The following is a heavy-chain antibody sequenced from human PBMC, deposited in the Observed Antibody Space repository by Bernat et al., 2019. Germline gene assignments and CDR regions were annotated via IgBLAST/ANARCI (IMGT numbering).Heavy chain of an antibody. D-gene: IGHD3-10*01. V-gene: IGHV1-69*06. CDR1: GGTFSSYA. CDR3: ARGGGFGELFQTYYYYGMDV. CDR2: IIPIFGTA. Sequence: QVQLVQSGAEVKKPGSSVKVSCKASGGTFSSYAISWVRQAPGQGLEWMGGIIPIFGTANYAQKFQGRVTITADKSTSTAYMELSSLRSEDTAVYYCARGGGFGELFQTYYYYGMDVWGQGTTVTVSS. J-gene: IGHJ6*02.